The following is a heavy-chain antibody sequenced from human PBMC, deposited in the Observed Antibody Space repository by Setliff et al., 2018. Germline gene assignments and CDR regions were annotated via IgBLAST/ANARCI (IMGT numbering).Heavy chain of an antibody. D-gene: IGHD3-3*01. Sequence: GGSLRLSCAASGFTFSSYSMNWVRQAPGKGLEWVSSISSSSSYIYYADSVKGRFTISRDNAKNSLYLQMNSLRAEDTAVYYCARGPTIFGAIYYMDVWGKGTTVTVSS. CDR1: GFTFSSYS. J-gene: IGHJ6*03. V-gene: IGHV3-21*01. CDR3: ARGPTIFGAIYYMDV. CDR2: ISSSSSYI.